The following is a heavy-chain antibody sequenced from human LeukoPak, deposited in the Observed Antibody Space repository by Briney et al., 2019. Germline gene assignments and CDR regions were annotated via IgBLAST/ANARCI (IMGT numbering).Heavy chain of an antibody. V-gene: IGHV1-69*05. D-gene: IGHD6-13*01. Sequence: ASVKVSCKASGGTFSSYAISWVRQAPGQGLEWMGGIIPIFGTANYAQKFQGGVTITTDESTSTAYMELSSLRSEDTAVYYCARDLGIAAAGTWGQGTLVTVSS. CDR2: IIPIFGTA. CDR1: GGTFSSYA. CDR3: ARDLGIAAAGT. J-gene: IGHJ4*02.